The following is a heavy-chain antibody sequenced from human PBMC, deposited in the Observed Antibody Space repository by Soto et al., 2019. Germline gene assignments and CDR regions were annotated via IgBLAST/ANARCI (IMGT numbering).Heavy chain of an antibody. J-gene: IGHJ4*02. CDR2: INHSGST. D-gene: IGHD2-2*01. Sequence: SETLSLTCAVYGGSFSGYYWSWIRQPPGKGLEWIGEINHSGSTNYNPSLKSRVTISVDTSKNQFSLKLSSVTAADTAVYYCARGGGRQGYCSSTSCRLYYFDYWGQGTLVTVSS. V-gene: IGHV4-34*01. CDR1: GGSFSGYY. CDR3: ARGGGRQGYCSSTSCRLYYFDY.